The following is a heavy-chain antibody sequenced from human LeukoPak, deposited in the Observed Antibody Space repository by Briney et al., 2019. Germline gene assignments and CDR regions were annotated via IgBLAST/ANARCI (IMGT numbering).Heavy chain of an antibody. Sequence: SETLSLTCTVSGGSISSSSYYWGWIRQPPGKGLEWIGSIYYSGSTYYNPSLKSRVTISVDTSKNQFSLKLGSVTAADTAVYYCARMQVAAETLDYWGQGTLVTVSS. CDR2: IYYSGST. CDR3: ARMQVAAETLDY. D-gene: IGHD2-15*01. V-gene: IGHV4-39*01. CDR1: GGSISSSSYY. J-gene: IGHJ4*02.